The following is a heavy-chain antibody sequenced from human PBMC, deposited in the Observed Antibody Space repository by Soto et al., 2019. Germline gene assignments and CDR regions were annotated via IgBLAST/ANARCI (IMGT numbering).Heavy chain of an antibody. CDR1: GGSINDFY. D-gene: IGHD6-6*01. CDR3: ARVGGVAARTFDY. V-gene: IGHV4-59*01. CDR2: IYYSGST. Sequence: LSLTCTVSGGSINDFYWSWNRQPPGKGLEWIGYIYYSGSTDYNPSLKGRVTISVDTSKNQFSLKLRSVTAADTAVYYCARVGGVAARTFDYWGQGTLVTVSS. J-gene: IGHJ4*02.